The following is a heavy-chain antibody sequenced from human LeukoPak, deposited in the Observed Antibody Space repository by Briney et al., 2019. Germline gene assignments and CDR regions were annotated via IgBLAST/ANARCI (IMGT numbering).Heavy chain of an antibody. CDR3: ARDSGQSYSSGWYWGYYYYGMDV. CDR2: IWYDGSNK. CDR1: GFTFSSYG. J-gene: IGHJ6*02. D-gene: IGHD6-19*01. V-gene: IGHV3-33*01. Sequence: PGGSLRLSCAASGFTFSSYGMHWVRQAPGKGLEWVAVIWYDGSNKYYADSVKGRFTISRDNSKNTLYLQMNSLRAEDTAVYYCARDSGQSYSSGWYWGYYYYGMDVWGQGTTVTVSS.